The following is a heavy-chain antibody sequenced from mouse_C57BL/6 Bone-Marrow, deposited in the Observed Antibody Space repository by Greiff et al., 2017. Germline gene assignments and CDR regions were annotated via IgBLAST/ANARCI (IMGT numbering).Heavy chain of an antibody. J-gene: IGHJ4*01. CDR2: IRSKSNNYAS. V-gene: IGHV10-1*01. CDR3: VRHDPVPYAMDY. D-gene: IGHD1-1*01. CDR1: GFSFNTYA. Sequence: VQLKESGGGLVQPKGSLKLSCAASGFSFNTYAMNWVRQAPGKGLEWVARIRSKSNNYASYYADSVKDRFTISRDDSESMLYLQMNNLKTEDTAMYYCVRHDPVPYAMDYWGQGTSVTVSS.